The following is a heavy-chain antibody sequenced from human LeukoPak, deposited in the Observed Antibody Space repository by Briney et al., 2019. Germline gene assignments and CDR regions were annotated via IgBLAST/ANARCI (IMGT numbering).Heavy chain of an antibody. D-gene: IGHD3-3*01. CDR1: GYTSTSYA. CDR2: INTNTGNP. V-gene: IGHV7-4-1*02. CDR3: ARHDPSYGVVTTRFDP. J-gene: IGHJ5*02. Sequence: ASVKVSCKASGYTSTSYAMNWVRQAPGQGLEWMGWINTNTGNPTYAQGFTGRFVFSLDTSVSTAYLQISSLKAEDTAVYYCARHDPSYGVVTTRFDPWGQGTLVTVSS.